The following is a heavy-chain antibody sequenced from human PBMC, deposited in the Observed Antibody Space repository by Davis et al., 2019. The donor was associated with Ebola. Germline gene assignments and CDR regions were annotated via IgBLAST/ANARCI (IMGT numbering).Heavy chain of an antibody. Sequence: ASVKVSCKASGFTLTKYAIHWVRQAPGQRLEWMGWVHGGNGNTKYSQRFQGRVTITTDTSASTVYLDLTSLRSEDTAVYYCARSPYYYDSSGYYYADAFDIWGQGTMVTVSS. CDR1: GFTLTKYA. J-gene: IGHJ3*02. V-gene: IGHV1-3*01. D-gene: IGHD3-22*01. CDR3: ARSPYYYDSSGYYYADAFDI. CDR2: VHGGNGNT.